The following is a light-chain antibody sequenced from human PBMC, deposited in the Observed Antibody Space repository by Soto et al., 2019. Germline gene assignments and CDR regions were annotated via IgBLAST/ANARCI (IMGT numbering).Light chain of an antibody. CDR2: DAS. CDR1: QSVSRY. Sequence: IVLTHSPATLSFSPGEIATLSFRAIQSVSRYLAWYQQRPGQAPRLLIFDASNRATGIPARFSGSGSGTEFTLTISSLQPDDCATYYCHTYNSYSLHTFGQGT. V-gene: IGKV3-11*01. J-gene: IGKJ2*01. CDR3: HTYNSYSLHT.